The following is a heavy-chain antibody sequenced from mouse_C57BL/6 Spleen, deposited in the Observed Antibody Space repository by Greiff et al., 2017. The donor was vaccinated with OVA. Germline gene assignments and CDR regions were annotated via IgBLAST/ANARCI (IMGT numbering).Heavy chain of an antibody. CDR3: ASYANYVDYAMDY. D-gene: IGHD2-1*01. CDR2: IDPANGNT. Sequence: VQLQQSVAELVRPGASVKLSCTASGFNIKNTYMHWVKQRPEQGLEWIGRIDPANGNTKYAPKFQGKATITADTSSNTSYLQLSSLTSEDTAIYYCASYANYVDYAMDYWGQGTSVTVSS. CDR1: GFNIKNTY. J-gene: IGHJ4*01. V-gene: IGHV14-3*01.